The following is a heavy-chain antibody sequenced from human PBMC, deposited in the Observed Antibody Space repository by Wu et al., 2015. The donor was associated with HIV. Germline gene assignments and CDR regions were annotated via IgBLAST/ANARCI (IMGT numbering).Heavy chain of an antibody. V-gene: IGHV1-69*13. Sequence: QVQLVQSGAEVKKPGSSVKVSCRASGGTLRNHAVTWVRQAPGQGLEWMGRIIPISGTANYAQKFQGRVTIIADKPTNTAYMELSSLRSDDTAIYYCARGSILDTSTPSYFYCVLDVWGQGTTVTVSS. CDR3: ARGSILDTSTPSYFYCVLDV. CDR1: GGTLRNHA. D-gene: IGHD5/OR15-5a*01. J-gene: IGHJ6*02. CDR2: IIPISGTA.